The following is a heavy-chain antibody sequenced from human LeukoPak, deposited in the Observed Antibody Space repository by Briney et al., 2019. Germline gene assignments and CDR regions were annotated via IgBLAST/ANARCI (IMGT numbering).Heavy chain of an antibody. CDR3: ARDSRQLKQFDY. J-gene: IGHJ4*02. CDR2: INPSGGST. CDR1: GYTFTSYY. V-gene: IGHV1-46*01. D-gene: IGHD2-2*01. Sequence: ASVKVSCKASGYTFTSYYMHWVRQAPGQGLEWMGIINPSGGSTSYAQKFQGRVTMTRDTSTSTVYMELSSLRSDDTAVYYCARDSRQLKQFDYWGQGTLVTVSS.